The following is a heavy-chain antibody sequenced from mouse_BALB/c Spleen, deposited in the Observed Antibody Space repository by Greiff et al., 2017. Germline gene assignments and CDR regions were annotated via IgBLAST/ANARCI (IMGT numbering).Heavy chain of an antibody. CDR3: ARSTAYFDY. J-gene: IGHJ2*01. CDR1: GYSITSGY. D-gene: IGHD1-2*01. V-gene: IGHV3-8*02. Sequence: EVQLKQSGPSLVTPSQTLSLTCSVTGYSITSGYWNWIRNFPGNKLEYMGYICYSGSTYYNPSLKSRISITRDTSKNQYYLQLNSVTTEATATYYCARSTAYFDYWGQGTTLTVSS. CDR2: ICYSGST.